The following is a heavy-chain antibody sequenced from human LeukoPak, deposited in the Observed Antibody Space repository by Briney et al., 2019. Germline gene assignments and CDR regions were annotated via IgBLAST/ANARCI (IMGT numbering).Heavy chain of an antibody. CDR2: INWNGAST. CDR3: ARAVCPTIKFCDSSYFMNV. D-gene: IGHD6-6*01. CDR1: GFSFDDLG. J-gene: IGHJ6*03. Sequence: GGSLRLSCAASGFSFDDLGMTWVRQVPGKGLEWVAGINWNGASTGYADSVRGRFTISRDNAKNSLYLQMNSLRAEDTALYYCARAVCPTIKFCDSSYFMNVWGKGTTVNVS. V-gene: IGHV3-20*04.